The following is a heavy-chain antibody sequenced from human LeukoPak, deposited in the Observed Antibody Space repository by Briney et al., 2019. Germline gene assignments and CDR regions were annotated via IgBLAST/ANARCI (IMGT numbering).Heavy chain of an antibody. CDR2: INPNSGGT. Sequence: GASVKVSCKASGYTFTGYYMHWVRQAPGQGLEWMGWINPNSGGTNYAQKLQGRVTMTRDTSISTAYMELSRLRSEDTAVYYCARDDSYRWVFDYWGQGTLVTVSS. J-gene: IGHJ4*02. CDR3: ARDDSYRWVFDY. D-gene: IGHD5-24*01. V-gene: IGHV1-2*02. CDR1: GYTFTGYY.